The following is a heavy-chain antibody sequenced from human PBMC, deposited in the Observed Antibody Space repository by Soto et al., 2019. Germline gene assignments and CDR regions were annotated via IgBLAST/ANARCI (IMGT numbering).Heavy chain of an antibody. CDR2: INPNSGGT. CDR3: ARDGYSYGTTYYYYMDV. D-gene: IGHD5-18*01. V-gene: IGHV1-2*04. J-gene: IGHJ6*03. CDR1: GYTFTGYY. Sequence: ASVKVSCKASGYTFTGYYMHWVRQAPGQGLEWMGWINPNSGGTNYAQKFQGWVTMTRDTSISTAYMELSRLRSDDTAVYYCARDGYSYGTTYYYYMDVWGKGTTVTVSS.